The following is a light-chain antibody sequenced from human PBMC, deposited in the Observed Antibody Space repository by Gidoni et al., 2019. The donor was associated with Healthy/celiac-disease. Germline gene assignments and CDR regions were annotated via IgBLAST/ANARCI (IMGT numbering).Light chain of an antibody. Sequence: EIVMTPSPATLSVSPGERATLSCRASQCVSSNLAWYQQKPGQAPRLLIYGASTRATGIPARFSGSGSGTEFTLTISSLQSEDFAVYYCQQYNNWPPLFGQGTKLEIK. V-gene: IGKV3-15*01. CDR3: QQYNNWPPL. J-gene: IGKJ2*01. CDR1: QCVSSN. CDR2: GAS.